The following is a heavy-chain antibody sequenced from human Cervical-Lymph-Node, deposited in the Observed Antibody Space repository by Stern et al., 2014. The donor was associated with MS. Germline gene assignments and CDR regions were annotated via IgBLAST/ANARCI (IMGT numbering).Heavy chain of an antibody. V-gene: IGHV5-51*01. Sequence: QLVQSGPEVKRPGESLKISCQASGYTFTSYWIGWVRQMPGKGLEWIAIIFPGGSDIRSSPSFQGQFTISADKSSSPAYLQWNNLKASDTAIYYCARQRYFDYWGQGTLVTVSS. J-gene: IGHJ4*02. CDR3: ARQRYFDY. CDR1: GYTFTSYW. CDR2: IFPGGSDI.